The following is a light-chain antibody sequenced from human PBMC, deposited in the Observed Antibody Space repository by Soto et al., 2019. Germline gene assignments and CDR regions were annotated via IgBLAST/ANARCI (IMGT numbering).Light chain of an antibody. CDR3: QQRSKWPIT. V-gene: IGKV3-11*01. Sequence: ESVLTQSPATLSLSLGERATLSCCARQSVSNYLAWYQQKPGQAPTLRIYDTSNWPTSIPSRFSCSASGTDFTLTISSLEPEYFAVYYCQQRSKWPITFGQGTRLEIK. CDR1: QSVSNY. J-gene: IGKJ5*01. CDR2: DTS.